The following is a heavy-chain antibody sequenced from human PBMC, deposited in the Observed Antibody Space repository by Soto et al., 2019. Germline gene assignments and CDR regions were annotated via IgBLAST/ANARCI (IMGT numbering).Heavy chain of an antibody. D-gene: IGHD6-13*01. V-gene: IGHV4-34*01. CDR3: ARDKFGGDSSSWYGRAHYYYYGMDV. J-gene: IGHJ6*02. Sequence: SETLSLTCAVYCGSFSGYYWSWIRQPPGKGLEWIGEINHSGSTNYNPSLKSRVTISVDTSKNQFSLKLSSVTAADTAVYYCARDKFGGDSSSWYGRAHYYYYGMDVWGQGTTVTVSS. CDR2: INHSGST. CDR1: CGSFSGYY.